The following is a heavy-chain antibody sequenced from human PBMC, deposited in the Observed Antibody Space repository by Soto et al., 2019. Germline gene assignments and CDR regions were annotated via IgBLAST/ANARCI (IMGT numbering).Heavy chain of an antibody. D-gene: IGHD1-26*01. CDR1: GFTVSSSN. CDR2: IYSGGST. CDR3: ARESSSGNSYIDY. Sequence: EVQLVESGGGLVQPGGSLRLSCAASGFTVSSSNMRWVRQAPGKGLEWVSLIYSGGSTYYADSVKGRFTISRDNSKNMLFLQMNSVRADDTAMYYCARESSSGNSYIDYWGRGTLVAVSS. V-gene: IGHV3-66*01. J-gene: IGHJ4*02.